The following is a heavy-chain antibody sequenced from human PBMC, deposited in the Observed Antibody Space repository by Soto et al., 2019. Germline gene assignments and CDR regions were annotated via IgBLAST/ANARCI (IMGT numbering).Heavy chain of an antibody. V-gene: IGHV3-30*18. CDR1: GFTFSSYG. J-gene: IGHJ4*02. CDR3: AKDFRGSFDWLSNYFDY. D-gene: IGHD3-9*01. CDR2: ISYDGSNK. Sequence: GGSLRRSCAASGFTFSSYGMHWVRQAPGKGLEWVAVISYDGSNKYYADSVKGRFTISRDNSKNTLYLQMNSLRAEDTAVYYCAKDFRGSFDWLSNYFDYWGQGT.